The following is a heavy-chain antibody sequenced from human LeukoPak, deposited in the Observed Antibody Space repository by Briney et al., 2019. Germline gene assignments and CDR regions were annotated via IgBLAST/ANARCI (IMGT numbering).Heavy chain of an antibody. CDR3: ARGATISETGYFDF. D-gene: IGHD5-24*01. CDR2: IDHRGDT. CDR1: GGSFSRYY. V-gene: IGHV4-34*01. Sequence: PSETLSLTCAVYGGSFSRYYWSWIRQSPGKGLEWIAEIDHRGDTNYNPSVKSRVTISVDASKNQFSLKVRSLTAADTAVYYCARGATISETGYFDFWGQGTLVTVSS. J-gene: IGHJ4*03.